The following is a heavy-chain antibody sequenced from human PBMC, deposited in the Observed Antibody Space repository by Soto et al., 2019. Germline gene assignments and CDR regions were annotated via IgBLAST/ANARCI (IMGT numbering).Heavy chain of an antibody. CDR1: GYTFTSYA. Sequence: QVQLVQSGAEVKKPGASVKVSCKASGYTFTSYAMHWVRQAPGQRLEWMGWINAGNGNTKYSQKFQGRVTITRDTSASTAYMELSSLRSEDTAVYYCARSPPGYCSGGSCYGLYSFDPWGQGTLVTVSS. CDR2: INAGNGNT. CDR3: ARSPPGYCSGGSCYGLYSFDP. J-gene: IGHJ5*02. V-gene: IGHV1-3*01. D-gene: IGHD2-15*01.